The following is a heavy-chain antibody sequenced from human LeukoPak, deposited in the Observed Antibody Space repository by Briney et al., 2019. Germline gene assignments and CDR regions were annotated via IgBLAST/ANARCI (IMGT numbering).Heavy chain of an antibody. CDR2: INPNSGGT. CDR3: ARAFSPSFSYRY. V-gene: IGHV1-2*02. D-gene: IGHD3-10*01. Sequence: ASVKVSCKASGYTFTGYYMHWVRQAPGQGLEWMGWINPNSGGTNYAQKLQGRVTMTTDTSTSTAYMELRSLRSDDTAVYYCARAFSPSFSYRYWGQGTLVTVSS. J-gene: IGHJ4*02. CDR1: GYTFTGYY.